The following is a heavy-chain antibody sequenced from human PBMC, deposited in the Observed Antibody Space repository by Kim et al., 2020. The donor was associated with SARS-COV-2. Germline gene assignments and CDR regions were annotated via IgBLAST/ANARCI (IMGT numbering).Heavy chain of an antibody. CDR3: ARDGSRYSSSWYGVEVWFDP. CDR1: GDSVSSNSAA. J-gene: IGHJ5*02. Sequence: SQTLSLTCAISGDSVSSNSAAWNWIRQSPSRGLEWLGRTYYRSKWYNDYAVSVKSRITINPDTSKNQFSLQLNSVTLEDTAVYYCARDGSRYSSSWYGVEVWFDPWGQGTLVTVSS. V-gene: IGHV6-1*01. CDR2: TYYRSKWYN. D-gene: IGHD6-13*01.